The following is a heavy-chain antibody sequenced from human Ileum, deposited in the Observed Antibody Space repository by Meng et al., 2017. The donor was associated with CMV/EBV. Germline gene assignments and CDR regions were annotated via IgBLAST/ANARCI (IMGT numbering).Heavy chain of an antibody. D-gene: IGHD2/OR15-2a*01. CDR2: ISDSGHMT. CDR3: AKDLSVRSEFDS. V-gene: IGHV3-23*01. CDR1: GFSFSDFA. Sequence: DVQLSGSGGDFRQPGGSLTLSCAASGFSFSDFAMNWVRQAPGKGLEFVARISDSGHMTEYLDSVKGRFTISRDNSKNTVSLEMNSLRVEDTALYYCAKDLSVRSEFDSWGQGTLVTVSS. J-gene: IGHJ4*02.